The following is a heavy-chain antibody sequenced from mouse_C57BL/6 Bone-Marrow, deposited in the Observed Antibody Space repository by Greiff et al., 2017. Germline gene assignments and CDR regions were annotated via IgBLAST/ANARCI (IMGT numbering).Heavy chain of an antibody. V-gene: IGHV3-6*01. CDR1: GYSITSGYY. Sequence: EVQRVESGPGLVKPSQSLSLTCSVTGYSITSGYYWNWIRQFPGNKLEWMGYLSYDGSNNYNPSLKNRISITRDTSKNQFFLKLNSVTTEDTATYYCARDNYGSSYAWFAYWGQGTLVTVSA. D-gene: IGHD1-1*01. J-gene: IGHJ3*01. CDR2: LSYDGSN. CDR3: ARDNYGSSYAWFAY.